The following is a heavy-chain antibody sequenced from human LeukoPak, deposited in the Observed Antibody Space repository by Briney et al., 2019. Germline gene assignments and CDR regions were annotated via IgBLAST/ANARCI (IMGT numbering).Heavy chain of an antibody. CDR3: ARDRCSGGSCPAGYFDL. D-gene: IGHD2-15*01. J-gene: IGHJ2*01. CDR2: IGTAGDT. V-gene: IGHV3-13*01. CDR1: GFTFSSYD. Sequence: GGSLRLSCAASGFTFSSYDMHWVRQATGKGLEWVSAIGTAGDTYYPGSVKGRFTISRENAKNSLYLQMNSLRAGDTAVYYCARDRCSGGSCPAGYFDLWGRGTLVTVSS.